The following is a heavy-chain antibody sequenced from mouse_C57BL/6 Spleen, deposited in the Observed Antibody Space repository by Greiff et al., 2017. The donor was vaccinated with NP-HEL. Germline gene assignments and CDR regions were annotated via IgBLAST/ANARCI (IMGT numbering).Heavy chain of an antibody. CDR1: GFPFTDYY. CDR2: IRNKANGYTT. CDR3: ARLEPLSIDY. Sequence: EVKLVESGGGLVQPGGSLSLSCAASGFPFTDYYLSWVRQPPGQELEWLGFIRNKANGYTTEYSASGKGRFTISRDNSQIILYLLIDALSAEDCATYYCARLEPLSIDYWGHGASVTVSS. D-gene: IGHD6-1*01. J-gene: IGHJ4*01. V-gene: IGHV7-3*01.